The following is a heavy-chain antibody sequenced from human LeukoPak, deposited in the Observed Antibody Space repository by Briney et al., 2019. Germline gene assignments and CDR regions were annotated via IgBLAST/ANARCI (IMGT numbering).Heavy chain of an antibody. CDR1: GFTFNNHW. J-gene: IGHJ3*01. Sequence: PGGSLRLSCAASGFTFNNHWMSWVRQAPGKGLEWVANIRHDGSDKKYVDSVKGRFTISRDNAENSLFLQMNSLRAEDTAVYYCARSSYSSSSSVWGQGTMVTVSS. CDR3: ARSSYSSSSSV. CDR2: IRHDGSDK. D-gene: IGHD6-6*01. V-gene: IGHV3-7*03.